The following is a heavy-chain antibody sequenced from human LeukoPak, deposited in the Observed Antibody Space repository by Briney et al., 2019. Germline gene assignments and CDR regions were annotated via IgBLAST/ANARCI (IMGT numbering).Heavy chain of an antibody. J-gene: IGHJ4*02. D-gene: IGHD5-12*01. CDR1: GFTFTTHG. V-gene: IGHV3-33*01. CDR3: ARDIGYSGFNLDY. Sequence: PGRSLRLSCVVSGFTFTTHGFHWVRQAPGKGLEWVSVIWHDGSRKEYADSVRGRFTISRDNSNLYLQMNSLRAEDTAIYYCARDIGYSGFNLDYWGRGTPVTVSS. CDR2: IWHDGSRK.